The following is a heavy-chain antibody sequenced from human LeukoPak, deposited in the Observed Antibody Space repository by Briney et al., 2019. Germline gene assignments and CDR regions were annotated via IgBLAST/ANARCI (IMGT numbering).Heavy chain of an antibody. J-gene: IGHJ5*02. CDR1: GFTFSDYY. CDR2: ISSSGSTI. V-gene: IGHV3-11*01. Sequence: GASLRLSCAASGFTFSDYYMSWIRQAPGKGLEGVSYISSSGSTIYYADSVKGRFTISRDNAKKSLYLQMNSLRAEDTAVYYCARDLPQTTPGFDPWGQGTLVTVSS. CDR3: ARDLPQTTPGFDP. D-gene: IGHD4-11*01.